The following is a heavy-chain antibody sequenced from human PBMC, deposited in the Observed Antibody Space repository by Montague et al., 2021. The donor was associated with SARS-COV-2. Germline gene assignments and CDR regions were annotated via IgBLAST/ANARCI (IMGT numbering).Heavy chain of an antibody. Sequence: TLSLTCTVSGASISSGGYYWSWIRQHPGKGLEWIGYIYYSGSTYYNPSLKSRVTISVDTSKNQFSLKVSSVTAADTAVYYCARGISYFGWLLSSPLDVWGQGTTVTVSS. CDR1: GASISSGGYY. V-gene: IGHV4-31*03. J-gene: IGHJ6*02. CDR3: ARGISYFGWLLSSPLDV. D-gene: IGHD3-9*01. CDR2: IYYSGST.